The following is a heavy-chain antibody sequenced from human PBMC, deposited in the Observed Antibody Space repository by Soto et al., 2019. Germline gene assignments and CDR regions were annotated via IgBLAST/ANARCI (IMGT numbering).Heavy chain of an antibody. CDR3: ARLPLHGGELPRYYFDY. D-gene: IGHD3-16*01. Sequence: SETLSLTCTVSGGSISSSSYYWGWIRQPPGKGLEWIGSIYYSASTYYNPSLKSRVTISVDTSKNQFSLKLSSVTAADTAVYYCARLPLHGGELPRYYFDYWGQGTLV. CDR2: IYYSAST. V-gene: IGHV4-39*01. CDR1: GGSISSSSYY. J-gene: IGHJ4*02.